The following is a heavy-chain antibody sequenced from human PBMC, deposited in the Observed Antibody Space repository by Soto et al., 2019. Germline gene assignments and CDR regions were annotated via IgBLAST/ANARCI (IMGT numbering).Heavy chain of an antibody. D-gene: IGHD6-6*01. CDR3: ATIAGRPENYYYGMDV. Sequence: QVQLVQSGAEVKKPGSSVKVSCKASGGTFSSYGITWVRQAPGQGLEWMGGIIPIFNTPDYARKFQGRVTITADKSTSTAYMELSSLRSEVTAVYYCATIAGRPENYYYGMDVWGQGTTVTVSS. J-gene: IGHJ6*02. CDR2: IIPIFNTP. CDR1: GGTFSSYG. V-gene: IGHV1-69*06.